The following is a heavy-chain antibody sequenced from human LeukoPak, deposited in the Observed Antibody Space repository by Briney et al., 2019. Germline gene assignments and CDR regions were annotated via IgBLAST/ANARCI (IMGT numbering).Heavy chain of an antibody. D-gene: IGHD1-26*01. CDR1: GGSISSGSYY. CDR2: IYTSEST. V-gene: IGHV4-61*02. CDR3: ARVVGATTFDY. J-gene: IGHJ4*02. Sequence: PSQTLSLTCTVSGGSISSGSYYWSWIRQPAGKGLEWIGRIYTSESTNYNPSLKSRVTISVDTSKNQFSLKLSSVTAADTAVYYCARVVGATTFDYWGQGTLVTVSS.